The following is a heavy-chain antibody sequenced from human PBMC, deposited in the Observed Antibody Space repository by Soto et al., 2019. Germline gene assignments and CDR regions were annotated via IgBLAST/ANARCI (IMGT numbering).Heavy chain of an antibody. CDR2: IYYSGST. CDR3: GRLIGGYDSGDHDDY. V-gene: IGHV4-59*08. CDR1: GGSISSYY. Sequence: SETLSLTCTVSGGSISSYYWSWIRQPPGKGLEWIGYIYYSGSTNYNPSLKSRVTISVDTSKNQFSLKLSSVTAADTAGYYCGRLIGGYDSGDHDDYWGQGTLVTVSS. J-gene: IGHJ4*02. D-gene: IGHD5-12*01.